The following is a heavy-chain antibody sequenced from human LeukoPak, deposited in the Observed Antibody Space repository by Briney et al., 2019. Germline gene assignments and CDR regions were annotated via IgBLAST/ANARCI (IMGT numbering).Heavy chain of an antibody. Sequence: ASVKVSCKASGYTFTGYYMHWVRQAPGQGLEWMGWINPNSGGTNYAQKFQGRVTMTRDTSISTAYMELSRLRSDDTAVYYCARGAIAAPIKGVSRYWGQGTLVTVSS. CDR1: GYTFTGYY. D-gene: IGHD6-13*01. CDR2: INPNSGGT. J-gene: IGHJ4*02. V-gene: IGHV1-2*02. CDR3: ARGAIAAPIKGVSRY.